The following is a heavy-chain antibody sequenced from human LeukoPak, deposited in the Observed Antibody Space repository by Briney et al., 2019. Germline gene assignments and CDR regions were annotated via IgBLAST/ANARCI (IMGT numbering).Heavy chain of an antibody. V-gene: IGHV4-59*01. D-gene: IGHD3-3*01. Sequence: SSETLSLTCTVSGGSISSYYWSWIRQPPGKGLEWIGYIYYSGSTNYNPSLKSRVTISVDTSKNQFSLKLSSVTAAGTAVYYCARFGYYDFWSGYYPDYWGQGTLVTVSS. J-gene: IGHJ4*02. CDR3: ARFGYYDFWSGYYPDY. CDR1: GGSISSYY. CDR2: IYYSGST.